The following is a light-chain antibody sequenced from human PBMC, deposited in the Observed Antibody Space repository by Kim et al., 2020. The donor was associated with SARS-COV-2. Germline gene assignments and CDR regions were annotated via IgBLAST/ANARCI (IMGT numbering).Light chain of an antibody. CDR3: QQSYSTLTWT. CDR2: AAS. J-gene: IGKJ1*01. V-gene: IGKV1-39*01. Sequence: GDRVTITCRASQSISSYLNWYQQKPGKAPKLLIYAASSLQSGVPSRFSGSGSGTDFTLTISSLQPEDFATYYCQQSYSTLTWTFGQGTKVDIK. CDR1: QSISSY.